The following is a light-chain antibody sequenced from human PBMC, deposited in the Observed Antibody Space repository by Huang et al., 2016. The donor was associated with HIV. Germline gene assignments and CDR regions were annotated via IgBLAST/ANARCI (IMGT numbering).Light chain of an antibody. V-gene: IGKV3D-15*01. CDR1: RALNSN. J-gene: IGKJ4*02. CDR2: DAS. CDR3: QQYHNWPPVT. Sequence: ETVLTQSPGTLSVSPGVSATLSCRANRALNSNLALYQQKPGQAPRFLIYDASTRATDIPARFSCSGSGTDFTLTISSLQSEDFAIYYCQQYHNWPPVTFGGGTKVEI.